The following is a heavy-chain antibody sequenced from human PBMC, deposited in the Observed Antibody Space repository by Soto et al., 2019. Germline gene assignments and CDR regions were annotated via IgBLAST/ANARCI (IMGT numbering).Heavy chain of an antibody. Sequence: ETLSLTCAVYGGSFSGYYWSWIRQPPGKGLEWIGEINHSGSTNYNPSLKRRVTITVDTTKNQFSLKLNTVTAADTSVYYCARDSSRAGYSYEFDYWGLGTLVTVSS. D-gene: IGHD5-18*01. V-gene: IGHV4-34*01. CDR2: INHSGST. J-gene: IGHJ4*02. CDR1: GGSFSGYY. CDR3: ARDSSRAGYSYEFDY.